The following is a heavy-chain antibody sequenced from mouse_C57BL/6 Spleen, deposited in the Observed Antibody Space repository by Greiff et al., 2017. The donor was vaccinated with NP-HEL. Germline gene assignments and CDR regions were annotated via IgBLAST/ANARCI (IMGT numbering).Heavy chain of an antibody. D-gene: IGHD1-1*01. CDR2: IDPSDSYT. Sequence: QVQLQQPGAELVKPGASVKLSCKASGYTFTSYWMQWVKQRPGQGLEWIGEIDPSDSYTNYNQKFKGKATLTVDTPSSTAYMQLSSLTSEDSAVYYCARRASRRYFDVWGTGTTVTVSS. V-gene: IGHV1-50*01. CDR3: ARRASRRYFDV. CDR1: GYTFTSYW. J-gene: IGHJ1*03.